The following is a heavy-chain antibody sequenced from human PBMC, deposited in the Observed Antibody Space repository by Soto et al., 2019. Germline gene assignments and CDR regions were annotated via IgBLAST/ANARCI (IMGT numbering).Heavy chain of an antibody. D-gene: IGHD3-3*01. V-gene: IGHV2-5*02. CDR3: AHRVLRTVFGLVTTTAIYFDF. J-gene: IGHJ4*02. Sequence: QITLNEAGPTVVRPTETLTLTCRFSGFSLTPRGVGVGWIRQSPGKAPEWLALIYWDDDKRYSASLKSRLTITKDTSKNQVVLTVSDLDPTDTATYYCAHRVLRTVFGLVTTTAIYFDFWGQGTPVAVSS. CDR1: GFSLTPRGVG. CDR2: IYWDDDK.